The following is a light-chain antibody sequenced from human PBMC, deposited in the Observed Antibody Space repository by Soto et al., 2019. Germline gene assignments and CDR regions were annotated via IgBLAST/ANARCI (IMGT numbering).Light chain of an antibody. CDR3: QQYYDWPRT. CDR2: GAS. J-gene: IGKJ1*01. V-gene: IGKV3-20*01. Sequence: IVLTQSPGTLSLSPGERATLSCRASQSVSSSYLAWYQQKPGQAPRLLIYGASSRATGIPDRFSGSGSGTDFTLSISSLQSEDFAVYYCQQYYDWPRTFGQGTKVDIK. CDR1: QSVSSSY.